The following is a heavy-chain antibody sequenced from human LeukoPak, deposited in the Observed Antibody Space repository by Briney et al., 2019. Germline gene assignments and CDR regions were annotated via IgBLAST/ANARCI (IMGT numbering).Heavy chain of an antibody. Sequence: SETLSLTCTVSGGSISSSGYYWGWIRQPPGKGLEWIGNMYYSGSTYYNPSLKSRVAISVDTSKNQFSLKLSSVTAADTAAYYCARRGEWVGATKGSFDYWGQGTLVTVSS. CDR2: MYYSGST. V-gene: IGHV4-39*01. D-gene: IGHD1-26*01. CDR3: ARRGEWVGATKGSFDY. CDR1: GGSISSSGYY. J-gene: IGHJ4*02.